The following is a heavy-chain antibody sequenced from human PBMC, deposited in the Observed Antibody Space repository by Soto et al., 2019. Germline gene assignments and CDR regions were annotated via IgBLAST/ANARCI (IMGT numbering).Heavy chain of an antibody. CDR3: ARDPLWFGEIGYFDY. D-gene: IGHD3-10*01. Sequence: GGSLRLSCAASGFTVSSNYMSWVRQAPGKGLEWVSVIYSGGSTYYADSVKGRFTISRDNAKSSLYLQMTTLKAEDTAVYYCARDPLWFGEIGYFDYWGQGALVTVSS. J-gene: IGHJ4*02. CDR2: IYSGGST. V-gene: IGHV3-66*01. CDR1: GFTVSSNY.